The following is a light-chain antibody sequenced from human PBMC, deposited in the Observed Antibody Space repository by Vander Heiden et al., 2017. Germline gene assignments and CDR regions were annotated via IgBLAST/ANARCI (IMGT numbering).Light chain of an antibody. J-gene: IGLJ3*02. CDR2: EAI. V-gene: IGLV2-23*02. CDR3: CSYAGSRTFVV. Sequence: QSALTQPASVSGSPGQSITISCTGSRSDVGSYNLDSWYQQHPGKAPNLIIYEAIKRPSGVSDRFSASKSGNTASLTISGLQVQDEADYYCCSYAGSRTFVVIGGGTKLTVL. CDR1: RSDVGSYNL.